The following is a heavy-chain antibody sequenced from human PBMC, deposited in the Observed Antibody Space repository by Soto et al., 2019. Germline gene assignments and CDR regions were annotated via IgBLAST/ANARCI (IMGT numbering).Heavy chain of an antibody. CDR3: AFLDGYNRYFDL. Sequence: QVQLQESGSGLVKPSQTLSLTCAVSGGSISTGGCSWSWIRLPPGRALEWIGYIFDTGKTYYSASLKSRVTMSVDGAHNQFSLRLESVTTADTAIYFCAFLDGYNRYFDLWGRGTLVTVSS. J-gene: IGHJ2*01. CDR1: GGSISTGGCS. D-gene: IGHD5-12*01. CDR2: IFDTGKT. V-gene: IGHV4-30-2*01.